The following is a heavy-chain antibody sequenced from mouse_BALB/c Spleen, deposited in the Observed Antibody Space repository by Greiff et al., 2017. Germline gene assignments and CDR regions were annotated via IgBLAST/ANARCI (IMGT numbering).Heavy chain of an antibody. CDR3: ARPAGEYYFDY. V-gene: IGHV1-69*02. J-gene: IGHJ2*01. CDR2: IDPSDSYT. CDR1: GYTFTSYW. Sequence: QVQLKQPGAELVKPGASVKLSCKASGYTFTSYWMHWVKQRPGQGLEWIGEIDPSDSYTNYNQKFKGKATLTVDKSSSTAYMQLSSLTSEDSAVYYCARPAGEYYFDYWGQGTTLTVSS.